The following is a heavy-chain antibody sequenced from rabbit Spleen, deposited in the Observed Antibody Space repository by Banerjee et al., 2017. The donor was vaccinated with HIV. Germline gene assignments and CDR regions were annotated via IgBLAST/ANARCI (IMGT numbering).Heavy chain of an antibody. CDR3: ARRDYNAGNYDL. V-gene: IGHV1S45*01. J-gene: IGHJ4*01. Sequence: QEQLVESGGGLVQPGGSLKLSCKASGVSFSSNHYMRWVRQAPGKGLEWIACIAGSSSGNTYYASWAKGRFTISKSPSTTVTLQMTSLTAADTATYFCARRDYNAGNYDLWSPGTLVTVS. CDR1: GVSFSSNHY. D-gene: IGHD2-1*01. CDR2: IAGSSSGNT.